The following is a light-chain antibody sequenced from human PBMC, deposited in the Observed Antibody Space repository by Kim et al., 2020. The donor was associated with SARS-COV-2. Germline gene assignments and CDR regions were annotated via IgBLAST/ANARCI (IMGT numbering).Light chain of an antibody. Sequence: KTVTISCTRSGGSIASNYVQWYQQRPGSAPTTVIYEDNQRPSGVPDRFSGSIDSSSNSASLTISGLKTGDEADYYCQSYDSSNPWVFGGGTQLTVL. CDR2: EDN. V-gene: IGLV6-57*03. CDR1: GGSIASNY. J-gene: IGLJ3*02. CDR3: QSYDSSNPWV.